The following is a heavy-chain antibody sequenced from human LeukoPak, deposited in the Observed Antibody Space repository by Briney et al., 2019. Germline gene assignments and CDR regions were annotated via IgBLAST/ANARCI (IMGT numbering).Heavy chain of an antibody. V-gene: IGHV3-23*01. Sequence: GGSLRLSCAASGFTFSSYAMSWVRQAPGKGLELVSAISGSGGSTYYAGSVKGRFTISRDNAKNTLYLQMDSLRAEDTAVYYCARGFRVITVAGFDYWGQGTLVTVSS. J-gene: IGHJ4*02. CDR1: GFTFSSYA. CDR3: ARGFRVITVAGFDY. CDR2: ISGSGGST. D-gene: IGHD6-19*01.